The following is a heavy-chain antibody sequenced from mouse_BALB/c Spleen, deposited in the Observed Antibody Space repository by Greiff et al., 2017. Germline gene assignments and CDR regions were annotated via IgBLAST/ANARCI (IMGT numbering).Heavy chain of an antibody. J-gene: IGHJ4*01. V-gene: IGHV1-69*02. Sequence: QVQLQQPGAELVKPGAPVKLSCKASGYTFTSYWMNWVKQRPGRGLEWIGRIDPSDSETHYNQKFKDKATLTVDKSSSTAYIQLSSLTSEDSAVYYGASEDLGYHYAMDYWGQGTSVTVSS. CDR2: IDPSDSET. D-gene: IGHD3-3*01. CDR3: ASEDLGYHYAMDY. CDR1: GYTFTSYW.